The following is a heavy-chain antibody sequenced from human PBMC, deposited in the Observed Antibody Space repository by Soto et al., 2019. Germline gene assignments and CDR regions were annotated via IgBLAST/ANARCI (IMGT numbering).Heavy chain of an antibody. CDR1: GFTFSSYG. CDR3: AKSMSITGTDP. V-gene: IGHV3-33*06. D-gene: IGHD1-20*01. CDR2: IWYDGSNK. Sequence: LRLSCAASGFTFSSYGMHWVRQAPGKGLEWVAVIWYDGSNKYYADSVKGRFTISRDNSKNTLYLQMNSLRAEDTAVYYCAKSMSITGTDPWGQGTLVTVSS. J-gene: IGHJ5*02.